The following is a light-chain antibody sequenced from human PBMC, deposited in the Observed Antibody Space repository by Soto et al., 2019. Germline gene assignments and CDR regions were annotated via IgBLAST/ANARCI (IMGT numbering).Light chain of an antibody. V-gene: IGLV1-51*01. Sequence: VLTQPPSVSAAPGQRVTISCSGSSSNIGGNSVSWYQQLPGTAPKLLIDDDDKRPSGIPDRFSGSKSGTSATLGITGFQTGDEADYYCGSWDSSLSAYVFGTGTKVTVL. CDR2: DDD. CDR3: GSWDSSLSAYV. J-gene: IGLJ1*01. CDR1: SSNIGGNS.